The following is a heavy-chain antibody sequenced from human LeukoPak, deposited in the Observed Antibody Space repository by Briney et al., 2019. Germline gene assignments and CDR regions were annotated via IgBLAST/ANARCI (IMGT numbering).Heavy chain of an antibody. CDR2: TSAQHGQT. CDR1: GYSDNFYG. J-gene: IGHJ4*02. CDR3: AGSLGYCTSNVCYLKY. D-gene: IGHD2-8*01. Sequence: ASVKVSCKTSGYSDNFYGITWVRQVAGQGLEWMGWTSAQHGQTEYAPNSQDRVTMTTDTYTNTAYMELRSLRSDDTAVYYCAGSLGYCTSNVCYLKYWGQGTLVTVSS. V-gene: IGHV1-18*01.